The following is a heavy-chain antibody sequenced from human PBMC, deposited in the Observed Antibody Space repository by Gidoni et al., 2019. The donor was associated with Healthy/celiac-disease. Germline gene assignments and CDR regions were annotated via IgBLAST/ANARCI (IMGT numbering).Heavy chain of an antibody. V-gene: IGHV6-1*01. J-gene: IGHJ6*03. Sequence: QVQLQQSGPGLVKPSQTLSLTCAISGDSVSSNSAAWNWIRKSPSSGLEWLGRTYYRSKWYNDYAVSVKSRITINPDTSKNQFSLPLNSVTPEDTAVYYCARAPRYCSSTSCYSYYYYYYMDVWGKGTTVTVSS. D-gene: IGHD2-2*01. CDR3: ARAPRYCSSTSCYSYYYYYYMDV. CDR1: GDSVSSNSAA. CDR2: TYYRSKWYN.